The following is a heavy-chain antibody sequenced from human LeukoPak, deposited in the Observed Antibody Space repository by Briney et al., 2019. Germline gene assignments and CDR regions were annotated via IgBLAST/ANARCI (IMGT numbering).Heavy chain of an antibody. J-gene: IGHJ4*02. CDR1: GDSISSGDYY. CDR3: ARLWGQQLAYFDY. Sequence: SETLSLTCTVSGDSISSGDYYWSWIRQPPGKGLEWIGYIYYSGSTYYNPSLKSRVTISVDTSKNQFSLKLSSVTAADTAVYYCARLWGQQLAYFDYWGQGTLVTVSS. V-gene: IGHV4-30-4*01. D-gene: IGHD6-13*01. CDR2: IYYSGST.